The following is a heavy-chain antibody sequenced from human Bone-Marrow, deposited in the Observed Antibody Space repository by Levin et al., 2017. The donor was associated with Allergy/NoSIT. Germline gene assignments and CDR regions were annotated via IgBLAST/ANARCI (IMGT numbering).Heavy chain of an antibody. V-gene: IGHV3-53*01. CDR3: ARSPAARNWYFDL. Sequence: GESLKISCAVSGFSVSSNSMSWVRHTPGKGLEWISTKDIIGTTYYADSVRGRFTIARDTSKNMIFLQMNNLRPEDTAMYYCARSPAARNWYFDLWGRGTPVTVSS. CDR2: KDIIGTT. CDR1: GFSVSSNS. D-gene: IGHD6-6*01. J-gene: IGHJ2*01.